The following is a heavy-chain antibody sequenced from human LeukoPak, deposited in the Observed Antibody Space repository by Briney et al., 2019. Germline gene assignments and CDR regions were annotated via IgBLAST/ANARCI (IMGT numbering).Heavy chain of an antibody. CDR3: ARERPFDY. V-gene: IGHV3-48*01. CDR2: ISSSSSTI. Sequence: GGSLRLSCAASGFTFSCYSMNWVRQAPGKGLEWVSYISSSSSTIYYADSVKGRFTISRDNAKNSLYLQMNSLRAEDTAVYYCARERPFDYWGQGTLVTVSS. CDR1: GFTFSCYS. J-gene: IGHJ4*02.